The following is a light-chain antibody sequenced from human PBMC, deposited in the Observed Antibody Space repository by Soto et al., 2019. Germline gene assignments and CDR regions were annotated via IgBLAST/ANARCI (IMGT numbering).Light chain of an antibody. Sequence: QLVLTQPASVSGSPGQSITISCTGTNSDIGGFPYVSWYQQHPGKAPKLMIYEVSNRPSGVSNRFSGSKSGNTASLTISGLQAEDEADYYCTSYTVSTTVVFGGGTQLTVL. V-gene: IGLV2-14*01. CDR3: TSYTVSTTVV. CDR2: EVS. CDR1: NSDIGGFPY. J-gene: IGLJ2*01.